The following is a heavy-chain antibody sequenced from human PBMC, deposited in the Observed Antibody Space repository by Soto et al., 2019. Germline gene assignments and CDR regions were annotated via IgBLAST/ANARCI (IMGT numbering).Heavy chain of an antibody. Sequence: QVQLQESGPGLVKPSDTLSLTCAVSGYSISSSNWWGWIRQPPGKGLEWIGYIYYSGTTYYNPSLKTRVTMSVHTPKNQFSLKVTSVTAVGTAVYYCASREIQGPIDYWGQGTLVTVSS. CDR1: GYSISSSNW. CDR2: IYYSGTT. D-gene: IGHD1-26*01. J-gene: IGHJ4*02. CDR3: ASREIQGPIDY. V-gene: IGHV4-28*01.